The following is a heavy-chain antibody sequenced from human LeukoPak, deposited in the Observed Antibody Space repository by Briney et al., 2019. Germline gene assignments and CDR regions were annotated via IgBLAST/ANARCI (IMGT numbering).Heavy chain of an antibody. Sequence: TLSLTCTVSGCTISSYGFYWSWIRQHPEMVLVWLGYIYSSGSTFYNPSLKSRVTISVDTSKNQFSRKLSSVTAADTAVYYCATDRPFPAQGWFDPWGQGTLVTVSS. J-gene: IGHJ5*02. V-gene: IGHV4-31*03. D-gene: IGHD2-21*01. CDR1: GCTISSYGFY. CDR3: ATDRPFPAQGWFDP. CDR2: IYSSGST.